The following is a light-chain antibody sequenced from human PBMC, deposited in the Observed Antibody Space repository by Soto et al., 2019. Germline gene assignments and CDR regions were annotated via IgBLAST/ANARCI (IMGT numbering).Light chain of an antibody. CDR3: SSYTISSTVV. V-gene: IGLV2-14*03. J-gene: IGLJ2*01. Sequence: QSALTQPASVSGSPGQSITISCTGTSSDVGGYNYVSWYQQHPGKAPKLMISNVGDRPSGVSNRFSGSKSGNTASLTISGLQTEDEAEYYCSSYTISSTVVFGGGTKLTVL. CDR1: SSDVGGYNY. CDR2: NVG.